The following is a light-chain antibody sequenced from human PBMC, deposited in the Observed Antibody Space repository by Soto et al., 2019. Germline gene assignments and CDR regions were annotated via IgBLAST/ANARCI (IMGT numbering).Light chain of an antibody. J-gene: IGKJ4*01. Sequence: IVMTQSPATLSVSPGEPATLSCRASQSVSSSYLAWYQQKPGQAPRLLIYSTSSRATGIPDRFSGGGSGTDFSLTISRLEPEDFAVYYCQQYDSSLTFGGGTKVDIK. CDR1: QSVSSSY. V-gene: IGKV3-20*01. CDR2: STS. CDR3: QQYDSSLT.